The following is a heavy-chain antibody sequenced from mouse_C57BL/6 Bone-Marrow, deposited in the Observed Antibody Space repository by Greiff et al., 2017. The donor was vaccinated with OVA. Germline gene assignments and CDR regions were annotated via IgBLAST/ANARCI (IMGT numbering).Heavy chain of an antibody. Sequence: VQLQQSGAELVMPGASVKLSCKASGYTFTSYWMHWVKQRPGQGLEWIGEIDPSDSYTNYNQKFKGKSTLTVDKSSSTAYMQLSILTSEYSAVSFFASSPYYCYFYVWCTGPTVTVSS. J-gene: IGHJ1*03. CDR3: ASSPYYCYFYV. CDR2: IDPSDSYT. V-gene: IGHV1-69*01. CDR1: GYTFTSYW.